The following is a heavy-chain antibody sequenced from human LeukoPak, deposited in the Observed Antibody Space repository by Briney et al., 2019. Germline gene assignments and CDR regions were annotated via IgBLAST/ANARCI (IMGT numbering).Heavy chain of an antibody. Sequence: PSETLSLTCAVYGGSFSGYYWSWIRQPPGKGLEWIGEINHSGSTNYNPSLKSRVTIPVDTSKNQFSLKLSSVTAADTAVYYCARRDYVWGSYRPFDYWGQGTLVTVSS. CDR3: ARRDYVWGSYRPFDY. D-gene: IGHD3-16*02. V-gene: IGHV4-34*01. J-gene: IGHJ4*02. CDR2: INHSGST. CDR1: GGSFSGYY.